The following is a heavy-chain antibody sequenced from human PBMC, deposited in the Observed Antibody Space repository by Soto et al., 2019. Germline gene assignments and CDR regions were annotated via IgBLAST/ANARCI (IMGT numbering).Heavy chain of an antibody. V-gene: IGHV3-21*01. CDR3: ARDRGYDAHDYYYNAMDV. CDR1: GFTFRTYT. D-gene: IGHD3-10*01. CDR2: IRGFSPYT. Sequence: KPGGSLRLSCISSGFTFRTYTMNWVRQAPGKGLEWVSGIRGFSPYTFYAESVKGRFTISRDNAKNSLYLQMNSLRAEDTAVYYCARDRGYDAHDYYYNAMDVWGQGITVTVSS. J-gene: IGHJ6*02.